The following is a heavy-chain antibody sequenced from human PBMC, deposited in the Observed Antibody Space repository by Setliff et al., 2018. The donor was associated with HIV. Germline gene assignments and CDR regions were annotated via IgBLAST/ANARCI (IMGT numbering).Heavy chain of an antibody. CDR3: VRRGRDGVFIMFATGFDP. Sequence: PSETLSLTCSVSGGSISSSTYYWGWIRQPPGKGLEWIGDIFYTGSTYYNPSLKSRVAISVDTSENQFSLKLNSVTAADTAVYYCVRRGRDGVFIMFATGFDPWGQGALVTVSS. V-gene: IGHV4-39*01. CDR1: GGSISSSTYY. D-gene: IGHD2-8*01. CDR2: IFYTGST. J-gene: IGHJ5*02.